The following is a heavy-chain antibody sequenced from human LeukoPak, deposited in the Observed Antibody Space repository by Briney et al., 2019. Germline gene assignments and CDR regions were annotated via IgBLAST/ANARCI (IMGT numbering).Heavy chain of an antibody. D-gene: IGHD6-13*01. CDR1: GGCVNSGNHY. V-gene: IGHV4-39*01. Sequence: PSETLSLNCTVAGGCVNSGNHYWGWIRQPPGKGLEWIGSIYHNGINYYNPSVASRVTISVDTSKNQFSLNLTAVTAADSAVYFCARWAAGAAAGNFDYSGQGTLVTVSS. CDR3: ARWAAGAAAGNFDY. J-gene: IGHJ4*02. CDR2: IYHNGIN.